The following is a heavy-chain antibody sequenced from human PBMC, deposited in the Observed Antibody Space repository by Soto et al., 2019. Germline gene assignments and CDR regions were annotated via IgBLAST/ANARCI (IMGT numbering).Heavy chain of an antibody. Sequence: PGGSLRLSCAASGFPFSSYAMSWVRQVPGKGLLWVSHIQNDASLTTYADSVKGRFIISRDNAKNTLYLQMNGLRVEDTAVYFCVRGQRGGFDLWGQGTMVTVSS. CDR3: VRGQRGGFDL. V-gene: IGHV3-74*01. J-gene: IGHJ3*01. CDR2: IQNDASLT. CDR1: GFPFSSYA. D-gene: IGHD2-15*01.